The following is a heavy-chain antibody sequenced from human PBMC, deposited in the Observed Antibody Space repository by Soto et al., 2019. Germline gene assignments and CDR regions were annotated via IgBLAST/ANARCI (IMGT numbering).Heavy chain of an antibody. CDR3: ARALRATEGYSRDWYQP. Sequence: SETLSLTCSVSGDSISSGYYFWSWIRQYPVKGLEWLGYIYYSGTTYYNPSLKSRLTISVDASKNQFSLTLMSVTVADTAVYFCARALRATEGYSRDWYQPCGQGNLVSV. J-gene: IGHJ5*02. D-gene: IGHD2-15*01. V-gene: IGHV4-31*02. CDR1: GDSISSGYYF. CDR2: IYYSGTT.